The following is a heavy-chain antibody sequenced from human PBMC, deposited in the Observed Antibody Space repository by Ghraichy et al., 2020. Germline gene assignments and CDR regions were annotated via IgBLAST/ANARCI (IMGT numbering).Heavy chain of an antibody. Sequence: ASVKVSCKASGYTFTDYFIHWVRQAPGQGLEWMGGISPKYGGTRYAQKFQGRISVTRDTSMSKLYMELNRLTSDDTAVYYCAGVFYSDGIKAFDYWGQGILVTVS. V-gene: IGHV1-2*02. CDR1: GYTFTDYF. CDR3: AGVFYSDGIKAFDY. J-gene: IGHJ4*02. CDR2: ISPKYGGT. D-gene: IGHD3-10*01.